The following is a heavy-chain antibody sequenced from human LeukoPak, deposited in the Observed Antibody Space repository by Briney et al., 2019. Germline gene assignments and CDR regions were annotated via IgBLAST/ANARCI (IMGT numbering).Heavy chain of an antibody. CDR2: IYPGDSDT. Sequence: GASLKISCKGSGYSFTSFWIGWVRQLPGKGLEWMGFIYPGDSDTRYSPSFQGQVTISADKSISTAYLQWSSLKASDTAMYYCARDTAMVEGAFDIWGQGTMVTVSS. D-gene: IGHD5-18*01. V-gene: IGHV5-51*01. J-gene: IGHJ3*02. CDR1: GYSFTSFW. CDR3: ARDTAMVEGAFDI.